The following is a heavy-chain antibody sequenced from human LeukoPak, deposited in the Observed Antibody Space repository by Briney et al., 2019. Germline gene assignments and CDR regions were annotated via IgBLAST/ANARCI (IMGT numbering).Heavy chain of an antibody. CDR3: ARDLESGYVNYYGMDV. V-gene: IGHV3-30*03. D-gene: IGHD5-12*01. J-gene: IGHJ6*02. CDR1: GFTFSSYG. Sequence: GGSLRLSCAASGFTFSSYGMHWVRQAPGKGLEWVAVISYDGSNKYYADSVKGRFTISRDNSKNTLYLQMNSLRAEDTAVYYCARDLESGYVNYYGMDVWGQGTTVTVSS. CDR2: ISYDGSNK.